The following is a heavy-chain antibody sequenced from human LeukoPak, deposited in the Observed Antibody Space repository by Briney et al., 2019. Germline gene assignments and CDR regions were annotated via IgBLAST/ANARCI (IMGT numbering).Heavy chain of an antibody. J-gene: IGHJ3*02. V-gene: IGHV3-53*01. CDR1: GFTVSSNY. Sequence: GGSLRLSCAASGFTVSSNYMTWVRQAPGKGLEWVSVIYSSGTTFYAESVKGRFTVSRDNSKNTLYLQMSSLRVEDTAVYYCARFPQWGHDSSGAFDIWGQGTMATVSS. CDR2: IYSSGTT. D-gene: IGHD3-22*01. CDR3: ARFPQWGHDSSGAFDI.